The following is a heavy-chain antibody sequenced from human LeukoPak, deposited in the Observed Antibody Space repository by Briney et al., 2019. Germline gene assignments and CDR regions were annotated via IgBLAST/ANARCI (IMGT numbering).Heavy chain of an antibody. D-gene: IGHD3-3*01. CDR1: GGTFSSYA. J-gene: IGHJ4*02. V-gene: IGHV1-46*01. Sequence: ASVKVSCKASGGTFSSYAISWVRQAPGQGLEWMGIINPSGGSTSYAQKFQGRVTMTRDTSTSTVYMELSSLRSEDTAVYYCARETIFGVVIPFDYWGQGTLVTVSS. CDR3: ARETIFGVVIPFDY. CDR2: INPSGGST.